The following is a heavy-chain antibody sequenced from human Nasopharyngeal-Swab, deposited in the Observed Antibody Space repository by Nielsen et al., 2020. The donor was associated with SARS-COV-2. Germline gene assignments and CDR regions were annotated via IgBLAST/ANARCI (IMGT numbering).Heavy chain of an antibody. V-gene: IGHV3-23*01. CDR2: ISGSGGST. J-gene: IGHJ4*02. Sequence: GGSLRLSCAASGFTFSSYAMSWVRQAPGKGLEWVSAISGSGGSTYYADSVKGRFTISRDNSKNTLYLQMNSLRAEDTAVYYCAKDMEEDWLLSPIDYWGQGTLVTVSS. CDR1: GFTFSSYA. D-gene: IGHD3/OR15-3a*01. CDR3: AKDMEEDWLLSPIDY.